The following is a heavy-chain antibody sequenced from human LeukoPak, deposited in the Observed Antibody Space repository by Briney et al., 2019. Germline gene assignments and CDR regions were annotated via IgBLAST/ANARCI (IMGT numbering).Heavy chain of an antibody. CDR2: IYHSGST. V-gene: IGHV4-38-2*01. CDR3: ARGFADYYYYMDV. Sequence: SETLSLTCAVSGYSISSGYYWGWIRQPPGKGLEWIGRIYHSGSTYYNPSLKSRVTISVDTSKNQFSLKLSSVTAADTAVYYCARGFADYYYYMDVWGKGATVTVSS. J-gene: IGHJ6*03. CDR1: GYSISSGYY.